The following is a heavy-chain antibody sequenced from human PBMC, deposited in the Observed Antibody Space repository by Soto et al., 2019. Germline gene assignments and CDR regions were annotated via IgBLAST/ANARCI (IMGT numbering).Heavy chain of an antibody. J-gene: IGHJ4*02. CDR1: GGTFSSYT. V-gene: IGHV1-69*02. Sequence: QVQLVQSGAEVKKPGSSVKVSCKASGGTFSSYTISWVRQAPGQGLEWMGRIIPILGIANYAQKFQGRVTITADKSTSTAYMELSSLRSEDTVVYYCARGKSSGRFDYWGQGTLVTVSS. CDR2: IIPILGIA. D-gene: IGHD3-22*01. CDR3: ARGKSSGRFDY.